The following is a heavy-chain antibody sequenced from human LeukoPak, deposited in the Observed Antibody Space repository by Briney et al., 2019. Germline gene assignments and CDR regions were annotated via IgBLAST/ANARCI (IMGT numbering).Heavy chain of an antibody. CDR3: ARLISSSSIELNPVTDY. CDR1: GYTFTSYY. D-gene: IGHD6-6*01. J-gene: IGHJ4*02. Sequence: ASVKVSCKASGYTFTSYYMHWVRQAPGQGLEWMGIINPSGGSTSYAQKFQGRVTMTRDTSTSTVYMELSSLRSEDTAVYYCARLISSSSIELNPVTDYWGQGTLVTVSS. CDR2: INPSGGST. V-gene: IGHV1-46*01.